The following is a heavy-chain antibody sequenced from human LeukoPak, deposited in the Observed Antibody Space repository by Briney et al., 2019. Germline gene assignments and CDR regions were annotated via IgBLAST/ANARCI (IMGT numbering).Heavy chain of an antibody. V-gene: IGHV3-23*01. D-gene: IGHD3-10*01. CDR1: GFTFSNYA. CDR3: AKDRGNNSPVRFEP. CDR2: ISAASSST. J-gene: IGHJ5*02. Sequence: GGCLRLSCAASGFTFSNYAISWVSQAPGKGLEWVATISAASSSTYYADSVKGRFTVSRDNSKNTLYLQMNSLRDEDTAVYYCAKDRGNNSPVRFEPWGQGTLVTVSS.